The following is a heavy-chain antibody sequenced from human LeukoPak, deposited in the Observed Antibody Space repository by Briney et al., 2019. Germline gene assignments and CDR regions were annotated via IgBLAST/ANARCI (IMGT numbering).Heavy chain of an antibody. CDR2: IYSSGSA. Sequence: TSESLSLTCTVSGDSINSGSYYWSWIRQPAGKGLEWTGRIYSSGSANYNPSLKSRVTISVDTSKNQFSLRLSSVTAADTAVYYCARAIDYGDSYFDYWGRGTLVTVSS. CDR3: ARAIDYGDSYFDY. CDR1: GDSINSGSYY. D-gene: IGHD4-17*01. J-gene: IGHJ4*02. V-gene: IGHV4-61*02.